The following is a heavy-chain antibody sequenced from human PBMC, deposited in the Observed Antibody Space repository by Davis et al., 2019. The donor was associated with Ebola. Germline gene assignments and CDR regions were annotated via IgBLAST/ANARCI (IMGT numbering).Heavy chain of an antibody. CDR2: TSYSRTR. CDR1: GVSINSAGYY. V-gene: IGHV4-31*03. D-gene: IGHD3-22*01. J-gene: IGHJ4*02. Sequence: PSETLSLTCTVSGVSINSAGYYWSWIRQHPGTAPEWIRYTSYSRTRYYSPSLKTRMNISWDKAKNQFSLKVTAVTAADTAVYYCATANDYDSSGYYPASLDSWGQGTLVTVSS. CDR3: ATANDYDSSGYYPASLDS.